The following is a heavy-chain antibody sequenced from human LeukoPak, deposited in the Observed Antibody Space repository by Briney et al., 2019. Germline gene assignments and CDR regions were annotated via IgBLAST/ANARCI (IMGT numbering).Heavy chain of an antibody. J-gene: IGHJ4*02. CDR3: ASSVRYVDTAMREY. CDR2: IIPILGIA. V-gene: IGHV1-69*04. D-gene: IGHD5-18*01. CDR1: GCIFSSYA. Sequence: GASVKVSCKASGCIFSSYAISWVRQAPGQGLEWMGRIIPILGIANYAQKFQGRVTITADKSTSTAYMELSSLRSEDTAEYYCASSVRYVDTAMREYLGQGTLVTVSS.